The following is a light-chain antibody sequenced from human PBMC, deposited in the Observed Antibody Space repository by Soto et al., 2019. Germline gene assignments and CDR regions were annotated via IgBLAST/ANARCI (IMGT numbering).Light chain of an antibody. J-gene: IGLJ7*01. V-gene: IGLV2-23*02. CDR3: CSYAGTTTPAV. CDR2: EVN. Sequence: QSALTQPASVSGSPGQSITISCTGTNSDVGIYDLVSWYQQLPGKAPKLMIFEVNQRPSGVSNRFSGSKSGNTASLTISGLQAEDEADYYCCSYAGTTTPAVFGGGTQLTVL. CDR1: NSDVGIYDL.